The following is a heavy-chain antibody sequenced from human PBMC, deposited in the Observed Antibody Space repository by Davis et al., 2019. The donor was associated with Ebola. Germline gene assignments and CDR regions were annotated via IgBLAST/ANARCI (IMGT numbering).Heavy chain of an antibody. V-gene: IGHV3-48*02. J-gene: IGHJ4*02. CDR2: INSISSTI. CDR1: GFTFSSYA. CDR3: ARVRGYSGYEDY. D-gene: IGHD5-12*01. Sequence: GGSLRLSCAASGFTFSSYAMSWVRQAPGKGLEWVSYINSISSTIFYADSVKGRFTISRDNAKNSLYLQMNSLRDEDTAVYYCARVRGYSGYEDYWGQGTLVTVSS.